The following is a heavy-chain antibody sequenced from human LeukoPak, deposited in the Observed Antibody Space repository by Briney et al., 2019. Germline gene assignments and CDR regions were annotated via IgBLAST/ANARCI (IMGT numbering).Heavy chain of an antibody. CDR3: ARGHYSSGWRYFDY. V-gene: IGHV4-34*01. J-gene: IGHJ4*02. Sequence: PSETLSLTCAVYGGSFSGYYWSWIRQPPGKGLEWIGEINHSGSTNYNPSLKSRVTISVDTSKNQFSLKLSSVTAADTAVYYCARGHYSSGWRYFDYWGQGTLVTVSS. CDR2: INHSGST. CDR1: GGSFSGYY. D-gene: IGHD6-19*01.